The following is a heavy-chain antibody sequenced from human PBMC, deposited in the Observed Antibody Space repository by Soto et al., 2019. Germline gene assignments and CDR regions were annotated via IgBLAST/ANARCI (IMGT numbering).Heavy chain of an antibody. Sequence: GASVKVSCKASGYTFTSYGISWVRQAPGQGLEWMGWISAHNGNTNYAQKLQGRVTMTTDTSTSTAYMELRSLRSDDTAVYYCARISSSPAKEGDYYYYYMDVXGKGTTVTVSS. CDR2: ISAHNGNT. CDR1: GYTFTSYG. D-gene: IGHD6-6*01. V-gene: IGHV1-18*01. CDR3: ARISSSPAKEGDYYYYYMDV. J-gene: IGHJ6*03.